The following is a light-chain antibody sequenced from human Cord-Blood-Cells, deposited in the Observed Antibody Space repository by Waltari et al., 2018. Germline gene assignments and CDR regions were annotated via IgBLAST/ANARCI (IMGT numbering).Light chain of an antibody. CDR3: SSYTSSSTYV. J-gene: IGLJ1*01. CDR2: DVS. V-gene: IGLV2-14*01. Sequence: QSALTQPASVSGSPGQSITISCTGTSSDVGGYNYVSWYQQHPGKAPKLMIYDVSNRPAGVSKRFSGSKSGNTASLTISGLQAEDEADYYCSSYTSSSTYVFGTGTEVTVL. CDR1: SSDVGGYNY.